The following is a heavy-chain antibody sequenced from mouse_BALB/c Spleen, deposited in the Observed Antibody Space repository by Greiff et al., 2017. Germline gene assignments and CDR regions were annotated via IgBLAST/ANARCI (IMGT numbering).Heavy chain of an antibody. D-gene: IGHD1-1*02. CDR3: ARHGGRGDAMDY. Sequence: VKLMESGPDLVAPSQSLSITCTVSGFSLTSYGVHWVRQPPGKGLEWLVVIWSDGSTTYNSALKSRLSISKDNSKSQVFLKMNSLQTDDTAMYYGARHGGRGDAMDYWGQGTSVTVSS. J-gene: IGHJ4*01. CDR1: GFSLTSYG. V-gene: IGHV2-6-2*01. CDR2: IWSDGST.